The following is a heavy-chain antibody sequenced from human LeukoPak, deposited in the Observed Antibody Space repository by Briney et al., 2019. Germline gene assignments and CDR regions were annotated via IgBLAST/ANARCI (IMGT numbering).Heavy chain of an antibody. J-gene: IGHJ4*02. CDR1: GGSFSGYY. CDR3: ARAGIGYSYGYYFDY. D-gene: IGHD5-18*01. Sequence: PSETLSLTCAVYGGSFSGYYWSWIRQPPGKGLEWIGEINHSGSTNYNPSLKSRVTISVDTSKNQFSLKLSSVTAADTAVYYCARAGIGYSYGYYFDYWGQGTLVTVSS. CDR2: INHSGST. V-gene: IGHV4-34*01.